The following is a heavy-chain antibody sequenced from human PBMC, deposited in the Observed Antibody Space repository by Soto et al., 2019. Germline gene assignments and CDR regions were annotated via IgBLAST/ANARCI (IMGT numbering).Heavy chain of an antibody. CDR2: IYHSGST. CDR1: GGSISSGGYS. Sequence: SETLSLTCAVSGGSISSGGYSWSWIRQPPGKGLEWIGYIYHSGSTYYNPSLKSRVTMTRDTSISTAYMELSRLRSDDTAVYYCARGKGGSFRPAEYFQHWGQGTLVTVSS. J-gene: IGHJ1*01. CDR3: ARGKGGSFRPAEYFQH. V-gene: IGHV4-30-2*01. D-gene: IGHD1-26*01.